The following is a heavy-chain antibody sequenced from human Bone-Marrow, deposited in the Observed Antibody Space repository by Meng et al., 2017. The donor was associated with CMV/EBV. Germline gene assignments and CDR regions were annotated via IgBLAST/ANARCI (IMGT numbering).Heavy chain of an antibody. CDR1: GGSFSGYY. CDR3: ARYSSSSSYFDY. CDR2: IDHSGST. J-gene: IGHJ4*02. D-gene: IGHD6-6*01. Sequence: SETLSLTCAVYGGSFSGYYWSWIRQPPGKGLEWIGEIDHSGSTNYNPSLKSRVTISVDTSKNQFSLKLSSVTAADTAVYYCARYSSSSSYFDYWGQGTLVTVSS. V-gene: IGHV4-34*01.